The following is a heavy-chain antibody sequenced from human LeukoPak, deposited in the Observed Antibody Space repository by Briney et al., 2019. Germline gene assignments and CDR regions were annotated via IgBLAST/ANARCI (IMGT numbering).Heavy chain of an antibody. CDR3: ARGGKDYFDY. D-gene: IGHD3-10*01. CDR1: GFTFSSYS. Sequence: GGSLRLSSAASGFTFSSYSMNWVRQAPGKGLEWATSISSSSSYIYYADSVKGRFTISRDNAKNSLYLQMNSLRAEDTAVYYCARGGKDYFDYWGQGTLVTVSS. CDR2: ISSSSSYI. J-gene: IGHJ4*02. V-gene: IGHV3-21*01.